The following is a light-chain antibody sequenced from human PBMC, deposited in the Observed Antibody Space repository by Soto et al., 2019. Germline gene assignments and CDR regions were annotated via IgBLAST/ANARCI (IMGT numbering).Light chain of an antibody. J-gene: IGKJ2*01. CDR1: QSISSSY. Sequence: EIVLTQSPGTLSLSPGEGGTLSCRASQSISSSYLAWYQQKPGQSPRLLIYAASSRATGIPDRFSGSGSGPDFTLTISRLEPEDFAVYYCQLYGGSHMFSFGQGTKLEIK. V-gene: IGKV3-20*01. CDR3: QLYGGSHMFS. CDR2: AAS.